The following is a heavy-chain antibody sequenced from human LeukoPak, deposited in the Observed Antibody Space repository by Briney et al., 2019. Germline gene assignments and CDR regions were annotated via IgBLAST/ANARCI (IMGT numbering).Heavy chain of an antibody. J-gene: IGHJ5*02. D-gene: IGHD3-10*01. CDR3: ARARVRGVNNWFDP. V-gene: IGHV4-34*01. CDR2: INHSGST. CDR1: GDSISSDGYS. Sequence: SETLSLTCTVSGDSISSDGYSWTWIRQPPGKGLEWIREINHSGSTNYNPSLKSRVTISVDTSKNQFSLKLSSVTAADTAVYYRARARVRGVNNWFDPWGQGTLVTVSS.